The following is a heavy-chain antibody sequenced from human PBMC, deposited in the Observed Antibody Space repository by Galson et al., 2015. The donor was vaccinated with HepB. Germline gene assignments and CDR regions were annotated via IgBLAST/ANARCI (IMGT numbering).Heavy chain of an antibody. CDR1: GHRISEVS. CDR2: FDPDHSER. V-gene: IGHV1-24*01. CDR3: VAFGTDAGI. J-gene: IGHJ3*01. D-gene: IGHD3-10*01. Sequence: SVKVSCKVSGHRISEVSTHWVRQVPGKGLEWMGGFDPDHSERVYAQRFQGRFTMTEDTSTDTSYMDLTSLRSDDTGVYYCVAFGTDAGIWGQGTMVIVSS.